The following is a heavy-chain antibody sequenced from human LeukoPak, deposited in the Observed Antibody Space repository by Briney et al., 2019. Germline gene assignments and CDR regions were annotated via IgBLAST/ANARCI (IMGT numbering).Heavy chain of an antibody. D-gene: IGHD6-19*01. CDR3: ASLAGLVPVDY. J-gene: IGHJ4*02. CDR1: GFTFSSYS. Sequence: GGSLRLSCAASGFTFSSYSMNWVRQAPGKGLEWVSYISSSSSTIYYADSVKGRFTISRDNAKNSLYLQMNSLRAEDTAVYYCASLAGLVPVDYWGKGTLVTVSS. CDR2: ISSSSSTI. V-gene: IGHV3-48*01.